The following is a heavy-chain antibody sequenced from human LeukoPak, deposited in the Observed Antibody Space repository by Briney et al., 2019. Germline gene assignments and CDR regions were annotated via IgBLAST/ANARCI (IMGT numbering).Heavy chain of an antibody. Sequence: GGSLRLSCAASGFTFSSCAMSWVRPAPGKGLEWVSAISGSGGSTYSAGSVKGRFTISRDNSKNTLILQMNSQRAEDTAVYYCAKGTYSSSPRDYWGQGTLVTVSS. CDR2: ISGSGGST. V-gene: IGHV3-23*01. J-gene: IGHJ4*02. CDR3: AKGTYSSSPRDY. D-gene: IGHD6-6*01. CDR1: GFTFSSCA.